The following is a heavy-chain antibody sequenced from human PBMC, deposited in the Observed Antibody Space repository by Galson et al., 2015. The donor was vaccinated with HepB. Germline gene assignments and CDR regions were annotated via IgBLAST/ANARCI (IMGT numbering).Heavy chain of an antibody. D-gene: IGHD3-10*01. CDR3: ARVRLTAGGWYFDL. V-gene: IGHV6-1*01. Sequence: CAISGDSVSSNSAAWNWIRQSPSRGLEWLGRTYYRSKWYNDYAVSVKSRITINPGTSKNQFSLQLNSVTPEDTAVYYCARVRLTAGGWYFDLWGRGTLVTVSS. CDR2: TYYRSKWYN. J-gene: IGHJ2*01. CDR1: GDSVSSNSAA.